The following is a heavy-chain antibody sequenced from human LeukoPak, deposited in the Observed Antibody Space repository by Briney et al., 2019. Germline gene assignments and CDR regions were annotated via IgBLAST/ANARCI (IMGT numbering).Heavy chain of an antibody. J-gene: IGHJ6*02. CDR2: FYSSGYT. V-gene: IGHV4-4*07. Sequence: SQTLSLTCTVSVGSISDYYSICIRQPSGKGQEWIWRFYSSGYTNSNPSLQSRVTMSVDTSKNQFSLKLSSVTAADTAPYYCARVGDFGSGSYQYAMDVWGQGTTVTVSS. CDR3: ARVGDFGSGSYQYAMDV. D-gene: IGHD3-10*01. CDR1: VGSISDYY.